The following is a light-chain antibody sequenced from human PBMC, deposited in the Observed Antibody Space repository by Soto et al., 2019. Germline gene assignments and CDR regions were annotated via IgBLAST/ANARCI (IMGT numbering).Light chain of an antibody. CDR2: EVI. CDR3: SSYAGSNLGV. Sequence: QSALTQPPSASGSPGQSVTISCTGTSSDIGYYKYVSWYQQHPGKAPKLIIYEVIKRPSGVTDRFSGSKSGNTASLTVSGLQAEDEADYYCSSYAGSNLGVFGTGPKVTVL. J-gene: IGLJ1*01. CDR1: SSDIGYYKY. V-gene: IGLV2-8*01.